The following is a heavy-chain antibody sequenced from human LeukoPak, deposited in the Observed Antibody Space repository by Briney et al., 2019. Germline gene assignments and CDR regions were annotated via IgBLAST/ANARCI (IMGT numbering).Heavy chain of an antibody. CDR1: GGTFSSYA. V-gene: IGHV1-69*05. CDR3: ARDRESFYYGSGSQYYFDY. CDR2: IIPIFGTA. J-gene: IGHJ4*02. Sequence: GASVKVSCKASGGTFSSYAISWVRQAPGQGLEWMGGIIPIFGTANYAQKFQGRVTITTDESTSTACMELRSLRSDDTAVYYCARDRESFYYGSGSQYYFDYWGQGTLVTVSS. D-gene: IGHD3-10*01.